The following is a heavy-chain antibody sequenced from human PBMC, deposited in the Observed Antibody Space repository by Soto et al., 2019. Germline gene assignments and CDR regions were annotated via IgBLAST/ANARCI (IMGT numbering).Heavy chain of an antibody. CDR3: TRSYYDFWSGYSLSYYYYYYMDV. D-gene: IGHD3-3*01. CDR2: IRSKANSYAT. V-gene: IGHV3-73*01. Sequence: EVQLVESGGGLVQPGGSLKLSCAASGFTFSGSAMHWVRQASGKGLEWVGRIRSKANSYATAYAASVKGRFTISRDDSKNTAYLQMNSLKTEDTAVYYCTRSYYDFWSGYSLSYYYYYYMDVWGKGTTVTVSS. J-gene: IGHJ6*03. CDR1: GFTFSGSA.